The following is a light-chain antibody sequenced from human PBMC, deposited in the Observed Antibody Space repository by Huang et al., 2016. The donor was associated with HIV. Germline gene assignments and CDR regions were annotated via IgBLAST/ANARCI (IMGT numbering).Light chain of an antibody. CDR1: QGVHNSY. Sequence: EIVLPQSPVTLSLSPGEGASLACRASQGVHNSYLAWYQQKPGQAPRLLIFGASNRATGVPHRFRGSESGTDFTLTISGLDPEDFAVYYCQQYGTLPYTFGQGTKLEI. CDR2: GAS. V-gene: IGKV3-20*01. J-gene: IGKJ2*01. CDR3: QQYGTLPYT.